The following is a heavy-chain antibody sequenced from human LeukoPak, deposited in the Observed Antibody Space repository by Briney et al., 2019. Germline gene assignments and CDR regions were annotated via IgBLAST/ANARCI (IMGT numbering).Heavy chain of an antibody. CDR3: ATPGY. V-gene: IGHV3-30*02. CDR2: IRFDGVNE. CDR1: GFTFDDYA. J-gene: IGHJ4*02. Sequence: AGRSLRLSCAASGFTFDDYAMHWVRQAPGKGLDWVAFIRFDGVNEYYADSVEGRFTISRDNYKNTVFLQMDSLRREDAGVYYCATPGYWGQGTLVTVSS.